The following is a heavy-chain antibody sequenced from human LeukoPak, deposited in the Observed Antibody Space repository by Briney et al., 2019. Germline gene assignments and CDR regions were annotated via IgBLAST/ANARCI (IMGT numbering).Heavy chain of an antibody. Sequence: SETLSLTCTVSGGSISSSSYYWGWIRQPPGKGLEWIGEINHSGSTNYNPSLKSRVTISVDTSKNQFSLKLSSVTAADTAVYYCARVRYCSGGSCYYWYFDLWGRGTLVTVSS. V-gene: IGHV4-39*07. CDR1: GGSISSSSYY. CDR2: INHSGST. J-gene: IGHJ2*01. CDR3: ARVRYCSGGSCYYWYFDL. D-gene: IGHD2-15*01.